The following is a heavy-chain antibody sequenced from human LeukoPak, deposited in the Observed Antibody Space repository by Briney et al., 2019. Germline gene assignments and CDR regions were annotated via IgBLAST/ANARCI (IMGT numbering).Heavy chain of an antibody. V-gene: IGHV3-33*01. Sequence: GGSLRLSCTASGFAFRIYGMRRVRPEPGKGLEWVAFIWPGGTRSFYADSVKGRFTISRDDSNNTVYLHMSSLKAEDTALYYCVRDRNNNYFDYWGQGTLLTVSS. CDR1: GFAFRIYG. CDR3: VRDRNNNYFDY. CDR2: IWPGGTRS. D-gene: IGHD1-14*01. J-gene: IGHJ4*02.